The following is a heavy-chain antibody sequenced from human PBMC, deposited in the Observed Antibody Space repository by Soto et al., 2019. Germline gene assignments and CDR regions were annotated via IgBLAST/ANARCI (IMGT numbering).Heavy chain of an antibody. CDR3: ATAERKSYRSLADAFDI. Sequence: ASVKVSCKVSGYTLTELSMHWVRQAPGKGLEWMGGFDPEDGETIYAQKFQGRVTMTEDTSTDTAYMELSSLRSEDTAVYYCATAERKSYRSLADAFDIWGQGTMVTV. CDR2: FDPEDGET. V-gene: IGHV1-24*01. J-gene: IGHJ3*02. D-gene: IGHD3-16*02. CDR1: GYTLTELS.